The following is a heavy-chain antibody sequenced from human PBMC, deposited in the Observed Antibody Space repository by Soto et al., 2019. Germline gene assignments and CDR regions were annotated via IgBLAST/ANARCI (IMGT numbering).Heavy chain of an antibody. CDR2: FSPYSGNT. CDR1: GYIFVNYG. Sequence: QVQLVQSGEEVRKPGSSVKLSCKASGYIFVNYGIAGVRQAPGQGLEWMGWFSPYSGNTHYASKVHGRLTMTQDRSTSTAFRDLGSLTSDDTAVYFCAIVDNCVTLAPLDVWGQGAPVTVS. V-gene: IGHV1-18*01. CDR3: AIVDNCVTLAPLDV. J-gene: IGHJ6*02. D-gene: IGHD5-12*01.